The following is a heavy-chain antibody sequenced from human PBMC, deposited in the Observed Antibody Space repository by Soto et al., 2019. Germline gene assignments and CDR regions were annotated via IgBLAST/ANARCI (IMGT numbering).Heavy chain of an antibody. CDR3: AREPSGIDY. CDR1: GFPFSSNY. D-gene: IGHD1-26*01. CDR2: MNQVGREK. V-gene: IGHV3-7*01. Sequence: GGSLRLSCAASGFPFSSNYMSWVRQAPGKGLEWVANMNQVGREKYYVDSVKGRFTISRDNAKNSLFLQMNSLRAEDTAVYYCAREPSGIDYWGQGTLVTVSS. J-gene: IGHJ4*02.